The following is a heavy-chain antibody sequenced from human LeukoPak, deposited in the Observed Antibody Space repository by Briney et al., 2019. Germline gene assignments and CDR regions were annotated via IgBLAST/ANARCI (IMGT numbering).Heavy chain of an antibody. Sequence: GGSLRLSCAASGFTFSSYAMHWVRQAPGKGLEWVAVISYDGSNKYYADSVKGRFTISRDNSKNTLYLQMNSLRAEDTAVYYCARAPGIVVAPYSHWGQGTLVTVSS. CDR3: ARAPGIVVAPYSH. CDR1: GFTFSSYA. D-gene: IGHD3-22*01. V-gene: IGHV3-30-3*01. CDR2: ISYDGSNK. J-gene: IGHJ4*02.